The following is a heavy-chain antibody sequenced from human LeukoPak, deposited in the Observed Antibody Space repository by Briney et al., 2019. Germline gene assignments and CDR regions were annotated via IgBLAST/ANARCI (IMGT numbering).Heavy chain of an antibody. Sequence: ASVKVSCKAVNDTFSTDGIIWVRQAPGQGLEWMGWISAYNGNTNYVQKFQGRVTMTTDTSTSTAYMELRSLRSDDTAVYYCARDFAELAYGSSGFYSDYWGQGTLVTVSS. CDR2: ISAYNGNT. V-gene: IGHV1-18*01. CDR1: NDTFSTDG. CDR3: ARDFAELAYGSSGFYSDY. D-gene: IGHD3-22*01. J-gene: IGHJ4*02.